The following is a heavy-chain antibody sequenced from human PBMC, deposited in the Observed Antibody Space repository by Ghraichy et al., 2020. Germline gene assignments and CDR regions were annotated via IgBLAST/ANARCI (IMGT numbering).Heavy chain of an antibody. D-gene: IGHD1-1*01. J-gene: IGHJ4*02. Sequence: TLSLTCTVSSGSISSSSYFWAWIRQPPGRGLEWIGSIFYTGSTYYNPSFKSRVTISVDTSKNQFSLKLSSVTAADTAVYYCARHLHLLQLVDPLYYFHYWGQGTLVTVSS. CDR3: ARHLHLLQLVDPLYYFHY. CDR1: SGSISSSSYF. V-gene: IGHV4-39*01. CDR2: IFYTGST.